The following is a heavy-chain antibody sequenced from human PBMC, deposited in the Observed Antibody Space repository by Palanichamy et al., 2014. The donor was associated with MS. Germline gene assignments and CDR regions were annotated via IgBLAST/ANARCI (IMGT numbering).Heavy chain of an antibody. CDR2: ISSDGSNK. J-gene: IGHJ6*02. CDR3: ARPPGTRYDFWSGYQYGMDV. D-gene: IGHD3-3*01. Sequence: QVQLVESGGGVVQPGRSLRLSCAASGFTFSSYAMHWVRQAPGKGLEWVAVISSDGSNKYNADSVKGRFTISRDNSKNTLYLQMNSLRAEDTAVYYCARPPGTRYDFWSGYQYGMDVWGQGTTVTVSS. CDR1: GFTFSSYA. V-gene: IGHV3-30-3*01.